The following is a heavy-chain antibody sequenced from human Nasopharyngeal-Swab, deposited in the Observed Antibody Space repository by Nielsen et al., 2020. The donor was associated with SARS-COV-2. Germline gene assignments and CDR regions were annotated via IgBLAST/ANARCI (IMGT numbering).Heavy chain of an antibody. D-gene: IGHD3-10*01. J-gene: IGHJ6*02. CDR3: ARDGFGESPYYYYYGMDV. V-gene: IGHV3-21*01. Sequence: GESLRISCAASGFTFSNYSMNWVRQAPGKGLEWVSSISSSTSYIYYADSVKGRFTISRDNAENSLYLQMNSLRAEDTAVYYCARDGFGESPYYYYYGMDVWGHGTTVPVSS. CDR1: GFTFSNYS. CDR2: ISSSTSYI.